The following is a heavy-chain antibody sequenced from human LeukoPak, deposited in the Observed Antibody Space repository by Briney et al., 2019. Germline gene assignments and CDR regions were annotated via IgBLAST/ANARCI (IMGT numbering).Heavy chain of an antibody. CDR1: GYTFTGYY. J-gene: IGHJ4*02. CDR3: TTLGGYNSGWYFDY. D-gene: IGHD6-19*01. V-gene: IGHV1-2*02. Sequence: ASVKVSCKASGYTFTGYYMHWVRQAPGQGLEWMGWINPNSGGTNYAQKFQGRVTMTRDTSISTAYMELSRLRSDDTAVYYCTTLGGYNSGWYFDYWGQGTLVTVSS. CDR2: INPNSGGT.